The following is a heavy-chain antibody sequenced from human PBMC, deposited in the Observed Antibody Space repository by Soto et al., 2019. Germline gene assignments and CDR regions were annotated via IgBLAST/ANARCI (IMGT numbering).Heavy chain of an antibody. CDR3: ARGSTGFYSKLSGMDV. CDR2: IYYSGST. J-gene: IGHJ6*02. CDR1: GGSISSYY. D-gene: IGHD4-4*01. V-gene: IGHV4-59*01. Sequence: SETLSLTCTVSGGSISSYYWSWIRQPPGKGLEWIGYIYYSGSTNYNPSLKSRVTISVDTSKNQFSLKLSSVTAADTVVYYCARGSTGFYSKLSGMDVWGQGTTVTVSS.